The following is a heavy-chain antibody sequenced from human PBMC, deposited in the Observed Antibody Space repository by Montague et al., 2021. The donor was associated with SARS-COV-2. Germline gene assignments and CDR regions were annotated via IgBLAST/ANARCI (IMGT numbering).Heavy chain of an antibody. CDR2: IFENGDT. J-gene: IGHJ6*02. Sequence: SKTLSLTCTVSGVAISYGDWSWIRQPPGKGLEWIVTIFENGDTDHNPSLKSRVTVSEDTSQNQFSLRQSSVAAADTALYYCARYYERSWDVWGQGTTVTVSS. D-gene: IGHD3-16*01. V-gene: IGHV4-4*09. CDR1: GVAISYGD. CDR3: ARYYERSWDV.